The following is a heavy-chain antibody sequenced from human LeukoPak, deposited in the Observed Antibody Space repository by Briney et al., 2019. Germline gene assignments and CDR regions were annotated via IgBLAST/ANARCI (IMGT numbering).Heavy chain of an antibody. J-gene: IGHJ4*02. D-gene: IGHD3-10*01. Sequence: ESLMISCKSSGYPFTHQWIGWVREKSASGLEWMGIIYPRDSDTRYSPSFQGHVSISADTSINTAYLEWSRLEASDTAIYYCARHSDVIGAIWGQGTLVTVSS. CDR3: ARHSDVIGAI. V-gene: IGHV5-51*01. CDR1: GYPFTHQW. CDR2: IYPRDSDT.